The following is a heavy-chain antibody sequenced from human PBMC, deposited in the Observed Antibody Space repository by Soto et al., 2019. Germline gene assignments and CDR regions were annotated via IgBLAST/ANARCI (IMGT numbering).Heavy chain of an antibody. CDR3: ARDHIVVVPAPEWNYYYYMDV. Sequence: GGSLRLSCAASGFTFSSYSMNWVRQAPGKGLEWVSSISSSSSYIYYADSVKGRFTISRDNAKNSLYLQMNSLRAEDTAVYYCARDHIVVVPAPEWNYYYYMDVWGKGTTVTVSS. J-gene: IGHJ6*03. D-gene: IGHD2-2*01. CDR1: GFTFSSYS. CDR2: ISSSSSYI. V-gene: IGHV3-21*01.